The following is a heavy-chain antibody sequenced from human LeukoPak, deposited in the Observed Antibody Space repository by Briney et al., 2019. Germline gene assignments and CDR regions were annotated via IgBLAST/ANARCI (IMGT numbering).Heavy chain of an antibody. Sequence: ASVKVSRKASGYTFTGYYMHWVRQAPGQGLEWMGWINPNSGGTNYAQKFQGRVTMTRDTSISTAYMELSRLRSDDTAVYYCARKSIWSGYYYFDYWGQGTLVTVSS. CDR2: INPNSGGT. J-gene: IGHJ4*02. V-gene: IGHV1-2*02. CDR3: ARKSIWSGYYYFDY. CDR1: GYTFTGYY. D-gene: IGHD3-3*01.